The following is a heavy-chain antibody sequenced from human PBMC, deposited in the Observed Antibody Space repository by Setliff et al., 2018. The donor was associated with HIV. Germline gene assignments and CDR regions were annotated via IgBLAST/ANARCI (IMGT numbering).Heavy chain of an antibody. CDR3: ARDWLMIRGVSWFDP. V-gene: IGHV1-3*01. D-gene: IGHD3-10*01. J-gene: IGHJ5*02. CDR2: INAGNGNT. Sequence: ASVKVSCKASGYTFSNYAIHWLRQAPGQRLEWMGWINAGNGNTKNSQKFQGRLTITRDTSASTTYMELSSLRSEDTAMYHCARDWLMIRGVSWFDPWGQGTLVTVSS. CDR1: GYTFSNYA.